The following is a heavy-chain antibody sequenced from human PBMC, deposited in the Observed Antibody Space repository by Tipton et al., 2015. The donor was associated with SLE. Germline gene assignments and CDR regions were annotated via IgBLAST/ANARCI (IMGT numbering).Heavy chain of an antibody. Sequence: TLSLTCTVSGGSISSGSYYWGWIRQPPGEGLEWIGSIYTSGSSNYNPSLRSRITMSVDTSKNHFSLKLNSVTAADTAVYYCARGGSTALYHFDSWGQGTLVTVSS. CDR2: IYTSGSS. CDR1: GGSISSGSYY. D-gene: IGHD6-13*01. CDR3: ARGGSTALYHFDS. V-gene: IGHV4-39*07. J-gene: IGHJ4*02.